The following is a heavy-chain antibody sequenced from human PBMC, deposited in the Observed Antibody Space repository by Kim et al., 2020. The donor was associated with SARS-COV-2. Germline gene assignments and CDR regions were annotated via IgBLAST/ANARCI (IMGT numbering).Heavy chain of an antibody. D-gene: IGHD4-17*01. V-gene: IGHV4-59*01. CDR1: GGSISSYY. Sequence: SETLSLTCTVSGGSISSYYWSWIRQPPGKGLEWIGYIYYSGSTNYNPSLKSRVTISVDTSKNQFSLKLSSVTAADTAVYYCARGRNYGDYAPTLYYYYYGMDVWGQGTTVTVSS. CDR2: IYYSGST. CDR3: ARGRNYGDYAPTLYYYYYGMDV. J-gene: IGHJ6*02.